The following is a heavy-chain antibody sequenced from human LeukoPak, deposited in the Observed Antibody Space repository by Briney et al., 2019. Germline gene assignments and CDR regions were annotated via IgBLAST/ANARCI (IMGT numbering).Heavy chain of an antibody. J-gene: IGHJ4*02. Sequence: EWMGGIIPIFGTANYAQKFQGRVTITADKSTSTAYMVLSSLRSEDTAVYYCARLYVDTAMVDFDYWGQGTLVTVSS. CDR2: IIPIFGTA. D-gene: IGHD5-18*01. CDR3: ARLYVDTAMVDFDY. V-gene: IGHV1-69*06.